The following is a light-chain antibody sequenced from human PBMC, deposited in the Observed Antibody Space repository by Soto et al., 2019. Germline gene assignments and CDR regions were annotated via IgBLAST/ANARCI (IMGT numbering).Light chain of an antibody. Sequence: EIVLTQSPGILSLSPGERATLSCRASQSVSNDFLAWYQQKPGQAPRLLIYGASTRATDVPDRFSGSGSGADFTLSISRLEPEDFVVYYCKQYGSSPPRTFGQWTKVE. CDR3: KQYGSSPPRT. CDR2: GAS. CDR1: QSVSNDF. V-gene: IGKV3-20*01. J-gene: IGKJ1*01.